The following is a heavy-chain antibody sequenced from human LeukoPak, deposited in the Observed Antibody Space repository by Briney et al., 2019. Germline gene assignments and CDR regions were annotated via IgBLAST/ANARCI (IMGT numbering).Heavy chain of an antibody. CDR2: ISSSSSYI. CDR3: ARDGAVLRYFDWLSPRVYYYYMDV. D-gene: IGHD3-9*01. V-gene: IGHV3-21*01. J-gene: IGHJ6*03. Sequence: GGSLRLSCAASGFTFSSYSMNWVRQAPGKGLEWVSSISSSSSYIYYADSVKGRFTISRDNAKSSLYLQMNSLRAEDTAVYYCARDGAVLRYFDWLSPRVYYYYMDVWGKGTTVTISS. CDR1: GFTFSSYS.